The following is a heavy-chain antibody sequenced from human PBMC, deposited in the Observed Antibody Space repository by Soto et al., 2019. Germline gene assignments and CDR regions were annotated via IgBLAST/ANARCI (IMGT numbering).Heavy chain of an antibody. V-gene: IGHV4-61*01. CDR1: GGSVSSGSYY. Sequence: PSETLSLTCIVSGGSVSSGSYYWSWIRQPPSKGLEWIGYKYYSGSTNYNPSLKSRVTISVDTSKNQFSLKLSSVTAADTAVYYCARGPAYSSGWYVDYWGQGTLVTVSS. J-gene: IGHJ4*02. CDR2: KYYSGST. CDR3: ARGPAYSSGWYVDY. D-gene: IGHD6-19*01.